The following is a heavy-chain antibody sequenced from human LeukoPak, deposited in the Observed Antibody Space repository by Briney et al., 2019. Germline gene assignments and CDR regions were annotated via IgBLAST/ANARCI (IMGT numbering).Heavy chain of an antibody. CDR1: GFTFSSYW. CDR3: ARDSSGHP. Sequence: GGSLRLSCEASGFTFSSYWMSWVRQAPGKGLEWVANIKTDGSEKYYVDSVKGRFTISRDNAKNSLYLQMNSLRAEDTAVYYCARDSSGHPWGQGTLVTVSS. D-gene: IGHD6-19*01. J-gene: IGHJ5*02. CDR2: IKTDGSEK. V-gene: IGHV3-7*01.